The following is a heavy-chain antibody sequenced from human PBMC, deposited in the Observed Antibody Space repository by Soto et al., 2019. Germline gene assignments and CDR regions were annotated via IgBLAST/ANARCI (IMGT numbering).Heavy chain of an antibody. CDR1: GYTFSDHD. CDR2: MNPNSGDT. D-gene: IGHD1-1*01. J-gene: IGHJ4*02. V-gene: IGHV1-8*01. Sequence: QVQLVQSGAEVKKPGASVKVSCKASGYTFSDHDINWVRQASGQGPEWLGWMNPNSGDTGYAQNFQGSVTMTRHTSKRTAYMELSSLRSEDTAVYYCARVGGNWNDDYFDYWGQGTLVTVSS. CDR3: ARVGGNWNDDYFDY.